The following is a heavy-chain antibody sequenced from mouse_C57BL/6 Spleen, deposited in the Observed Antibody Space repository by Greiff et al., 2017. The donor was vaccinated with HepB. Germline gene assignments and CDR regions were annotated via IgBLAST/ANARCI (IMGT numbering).Heavy chain of an antibody. CDR1: GFNIKNTY. Sequence: EVQLQQSVAELVRPGASVKLSCTASGFNIKNTYMHWVKQRPEQGLEWIGRIDPANGTTTYAPKFQGKAPITADTSSNTAYLQLSSLTSEDTAIYYCARSPFYGSSYGYFDVWGTGTTVTVSS. CDR2: IDPANGTT. D-gene: IGHD1-1*01. V-gene: IGHV14-3*01. J-gene: IGHJ1*03. CDR3: ARSPFYGSSYGYFDV.